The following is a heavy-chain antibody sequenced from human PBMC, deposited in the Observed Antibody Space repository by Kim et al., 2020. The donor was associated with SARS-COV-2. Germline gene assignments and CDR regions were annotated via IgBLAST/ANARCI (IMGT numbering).Heavy chain of an antibody. CDR2: LDPEDGER. D-gene: IGHD7-27*01. V-gene: IGHV1-24*01. CDR1: GHTLSDLS. CDR3: VTHRVYVDVTVSWGHWFDS. J-gene: IGHJ5*01. Sequence: ASVKVSCKVSGHTLSDLSVQWVRQSLREGLEWIGSLDPEDGERINVQKFQGRVTMSEDTSTDTAYMELSGLRFEDTAVYFCVTHRVYVDVTVSWGHWFDSWGQGTLVTVSS.